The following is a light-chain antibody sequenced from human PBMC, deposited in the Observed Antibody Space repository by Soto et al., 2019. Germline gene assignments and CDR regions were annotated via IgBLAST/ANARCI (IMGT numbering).Light chain of an antibody. CDR2: GSS. J-gene: IGKJ2*01. V-gene: IGKV3-20*01. CDR3: QQYGSPPPYT. Sequence: EVVLTQSPGTLSLSPGERATLSCRASQSVSNNSLAWYQQKPGQGPRLLIFGSSDRATGIPDRFSGSGSGTDFTLTISRLEPEDFAVYYCQQYGSPPPYTFGQGTKLEIK. CDR1: QSVSNNS.